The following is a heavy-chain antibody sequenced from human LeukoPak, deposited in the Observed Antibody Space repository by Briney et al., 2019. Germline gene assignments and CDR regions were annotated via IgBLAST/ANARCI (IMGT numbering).Heavy chain of an antibody. D-gene: IGHD6-13*01. CDR3: ARVEAAVLDY. CDR2: IYYSGST. J-gene: IGHJ4*02. Sequence: SETLSLTCTVSGESISGFYWTWIRQPPGKGLEWIGYIYYSGSTNYNPSLKSRVTISVDTSKNQFSLKLSSVTAADTAVYYCARVEAAVLDYWGQGTLVTVSS. V-gene: IGHV4-59*01. CDR1: GESISGFY.